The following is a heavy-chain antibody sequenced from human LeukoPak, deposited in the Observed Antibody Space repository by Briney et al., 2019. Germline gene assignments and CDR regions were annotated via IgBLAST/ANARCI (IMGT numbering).Heavy chain of an antibody. CDR2: ISSSGSTI. V-gene: IGHV3-48*04. J-gene: IGHJ6*02. D-gene: IGHD3-10*01. CDR3: AIDYYGSGTQGDV. Sequence: PGGSLRLSCAASGFTFSSFWMSWVRQAPGKGLEWVSYISSSGSTIYYADSVKGRFTISRDNAKNSLYLQMNSLRAEDTAVYYYAIDYYGSGTQGDVWGQGTTVTVSS. CDR1: GFTFSSFW.